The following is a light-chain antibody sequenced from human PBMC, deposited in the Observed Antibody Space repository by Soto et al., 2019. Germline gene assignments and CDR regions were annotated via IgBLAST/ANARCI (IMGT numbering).Light chain of an antibody. CDR1: QSVSSN. V-gene: IGKV3D-15*01. J-gene: IGKJ3*01. CDR2: GAS. Sequence: EIVMTQSPATLSVSPGERATLSCRASQSVSSNLAWYQQKPGQAPRLLIYGASTRDTGSPARLSGSGSWTEFTLTISSLQSEDFAVYYCQQYNNWTPQFTFGPGTKVDIK. CDR3: QQYNNWTPQFT.